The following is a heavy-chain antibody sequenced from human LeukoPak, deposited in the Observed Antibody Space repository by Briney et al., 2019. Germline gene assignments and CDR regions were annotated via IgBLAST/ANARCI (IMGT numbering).Heavy chain of an antibody. Sequence: GGSLRLSCAASGLTFSDHWMHWVRQAPGKGLVWVSRIYSDGSSTTYADSVKGRFTISRDNAKNTVYLQMNSRRAEDTAVYYCARESGTSRFFDFWGQGTLVTVSS. D-gene: IGHD6-13*01. J-gene: IGHJ4*02. CDR2: IYSDGSST. V-gene: IGHV3-74*01. CDR1: GLTFSDHW. CDR3: ARESGTSRFFDF.